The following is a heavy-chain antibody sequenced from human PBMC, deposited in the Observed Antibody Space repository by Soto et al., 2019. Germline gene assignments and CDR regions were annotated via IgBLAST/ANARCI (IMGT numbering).Heavy chain of an antibody. V-gene: IGHV1-18*01. CDR3: GRWRYGDY. J-gene: IGHJ4*02. D-gene: IGHD3-3*01. CDR1: GYTFTSYG. CDR2: ISAHNGNT. Sequence: QVHLVQSGAEVKKPGASVKVSCKASGYTFTSYGITWVRQAPGQGLEWMGWISAHNGNTDYAQKLQGRVIVTRDTSTSRACMDMRSLRSDNTAVYHCGRWRYGDYWGQGALVTDSS.